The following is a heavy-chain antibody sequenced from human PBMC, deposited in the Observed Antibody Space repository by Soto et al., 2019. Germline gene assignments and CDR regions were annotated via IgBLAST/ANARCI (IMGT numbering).Heavy chain of an antibody. CDR1: SVCVKSYD. J-gene: IGHJ4*02. CDR3: AREGGYYYDSSGYFDY. D-gene: IGHD3-22*01. V-gene: IGHV4-59*02. Sequence: SLCFTLSSVCVKSYDVGVIRPPRGKGLEWIGYIYYSGSTNYSPSLKSRVTISVDTSKNQSSLNLSSGTAADTAVYYCAREGGYYYDSSGYFDYWGQGILV. CDR2: IYYSGST.